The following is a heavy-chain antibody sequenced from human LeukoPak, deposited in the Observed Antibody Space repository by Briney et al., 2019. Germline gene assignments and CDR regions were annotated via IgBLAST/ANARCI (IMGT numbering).Heavy chain of an antibody. V-gene: IGHV1-2*04. CDR2: INPNSGGT. CDR1: GYTFTGYY. D-gene: IGHD1-26*01. CDR3: ARDGGATNYYYYGMDV. J-gene: IGHJ6*02. Sequence: GASVTVSCKASGYTFTGYYMHWVRQAPGQGLEWMGWINPNSGGTNYAQKFQGWVTMTRDTSISTAYMELSRLRSDDTAVYYCARDGGATNYYYYGMDVWGQGTTVTVSS.